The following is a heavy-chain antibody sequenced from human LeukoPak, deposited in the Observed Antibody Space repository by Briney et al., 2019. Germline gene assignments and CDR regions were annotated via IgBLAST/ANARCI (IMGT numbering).Heavy chain of an antibody. D-gene: IGHD3-10*01. J-gene: IGHJ4*02. V-gene: IGHV2-5*01. CDR1: KTSCCTSGVG. CDR3: AHSPKKRFDY. CDR2: IYWNDDK. Sequence: SGPRRVRPTPAPKFFPGFPKTSCCTSGVGVSWIRKPPGKALEWLALIYWNDDKRYSPSLESRLTITEDTSKHQVVLTMTNMGPVDTATYYCAHSPKKRFDYWGQGTLVTVSS.